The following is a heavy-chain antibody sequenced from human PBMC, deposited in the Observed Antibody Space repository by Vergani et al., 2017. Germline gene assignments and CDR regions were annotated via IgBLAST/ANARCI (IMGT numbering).Heavy chain of an antibody. CDR2: IYYSGLT. Sequence: QLQLHQSGPGLVKPSETLFLTCTVSADSISSGSYYLGWIRQPPGKSLEWIGSIYYSGLTYYNPSLKSRVAISVDTSKNQFSLKVTSVTAADTAVYFCARQRPGSGWSPGDFDDWGQGILVTVSS. J-gene: IGHJ4*02. V-gene: IGHV4-39*01. CDR1: ADSISSGSYY. CDR3: ARQRPGSGWSPGDFDD. D-gene: IGHD6-19*01.